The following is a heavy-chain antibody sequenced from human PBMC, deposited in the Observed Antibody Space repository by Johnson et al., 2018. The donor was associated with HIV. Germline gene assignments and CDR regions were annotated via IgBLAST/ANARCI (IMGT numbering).Heavy chain of an antibody. Sequence: QVQLVESGGGVVQPGRSLRLSCAASGFTFNSYAMHWVRQAPGKGLEWVAVLSYDGNNKDYANSVRGRFTVSRDNTKNTLYLQMNTLRAEDTAVYYCARKRGQLGPSRNRPNAFDIWGQGTMVTVSS. CDR3: ARKRGQLGPSRNRPNAFDI. J-gene: IGHJ3*02. V-gene: IGHV3-30*04. CDR1: GFTFNSYA. D-gene: IGHD6-6*01. CDR2: LSYDGNNK.